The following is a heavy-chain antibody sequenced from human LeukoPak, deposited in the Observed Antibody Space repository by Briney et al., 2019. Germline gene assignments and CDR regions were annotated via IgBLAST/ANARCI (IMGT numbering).Heavy chain of an antibody. Sequence: PSETLSLTCTVSGGSISGYYWSWIRQPPGKGLEWIAWIHYSGSTKYNPSLESRLSISVDTSKNQFSLKVTSVTAADTAVYYCARHKDSGTYPLDSWGQGTLVTVSS. J-gene: IGHJ4*02. V-gene: IGHV4-59*08. D-gene: IGHD3-10*01. CDR3: ARHKDSGTYPLDS. CDR2: IHYSGST. CDR1: GGSISGYY.